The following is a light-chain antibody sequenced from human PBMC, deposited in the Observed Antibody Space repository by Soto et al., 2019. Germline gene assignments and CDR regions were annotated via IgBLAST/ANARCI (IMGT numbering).Light chain of an antibody. CDR2: EVR. V-gene: IGLV2-14*01. CDR3: SSYTSTSTPVV. J-gene: IGLJ2*01. CDR1: SSDVGNYNF. Sequence: QSALTQPASVSGSPGQSITISCTGTSSDVGNYNFVSWYQQHPDKAPKLILYEVRNRPSGVSNRFSGSKSGNTASLTISGLQAEDEADYYCSSYTSTSTPVVFGGGTKGTVL.